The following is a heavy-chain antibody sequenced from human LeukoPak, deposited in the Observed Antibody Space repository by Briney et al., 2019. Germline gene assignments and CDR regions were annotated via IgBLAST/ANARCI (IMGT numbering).Heavy chain of an antibody. CDR1: GFTVSSNY. D-gene: IGHD3-10*01. V-gene: IGHV3-66*01. J-gene: IGHJ4*02. CDR2: IYSGGST. CDR3: GRNYGSGSYFDY. Sequence: GGSLRLSCAASGFTVSSNYMSWVRQAPGKGLEWVSVIYSGGSTYYADSVKGRFTISRDNAKNSLYLQMNSLRAEDTAVYYCGRNYGSGSYFDYWGQGTLVTVSS.